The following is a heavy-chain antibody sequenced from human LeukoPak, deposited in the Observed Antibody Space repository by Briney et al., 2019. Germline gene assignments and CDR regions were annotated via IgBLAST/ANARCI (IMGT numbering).Heavy chain of an antibody. CDR1: GGSISSGGYY. V-gene: IGHV4-31*03. CDR3: ARDGGYYCSGGSCYSGMDV. Sequence: PSETPSLTCTVSGGSISSGGYYWSWIRQHPGKGLEWIGYIYYSGSTYYNPSLKSRVTISVDTSKNQFSLKLSSVTAADTAVYYCARDGGYYCSGGSCYSGMDVWGQGTTVTVSS. D-gene: IGHD2-15*01. CDR2: IYYSGST. J-gene: IGHJ6*02.